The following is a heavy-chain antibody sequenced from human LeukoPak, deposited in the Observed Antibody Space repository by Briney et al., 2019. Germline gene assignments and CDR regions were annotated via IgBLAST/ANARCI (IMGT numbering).Heavy chain of an antibody. J-gene: IGHJ3*02. V-gene: IGHV5-51*01. CDR2: IYSGDSDT. CDR3: ARGTSSGWYRNDAFDI. CDR1: GYSFTSYW. D-gene: IGHD6-19*01. Sequence: GESLKISCKGSGYSFTSYWIGWVRQMPGKGLEWMGIIYSGDSDTRYSPSFQGQVTISADKSISTAYLQWSSLKASDTAMYYCARGTSSGWYRNDAFDIWGQGTMVTVSS.